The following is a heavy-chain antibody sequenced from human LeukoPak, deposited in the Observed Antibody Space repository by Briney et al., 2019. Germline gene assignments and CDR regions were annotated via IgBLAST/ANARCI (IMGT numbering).Heavy chain of an antibody. V-gene: IGHV4-59*11. CDR3: ARLLLGYSSGYYHAFDI. CDR2: IYYSGST. D-gene: IGHD3-22*01. Sequence: PSETLSLTCTVSGGSISSHYWSWIRQPPGKGLEWIGYIYYSGSTNYNPSLKSRVTISVDTSKNQFSLKLSSVTAADTAVYYCARLLLGYSSGYYHAFDIWGQGTMVTVSS. CDR1: GGSISSHY. J-gene: IGHJ3*02.